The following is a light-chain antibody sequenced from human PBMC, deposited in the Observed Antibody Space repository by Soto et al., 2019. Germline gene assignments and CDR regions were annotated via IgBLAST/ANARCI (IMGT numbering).Light chain of an antibody. CDR2: GAS. Sequence: DIVLTQSPATLSLSPGERATLSCRASQSVGKYLVWYQQKPGQAPRLLINGASSRATGIPDRFSGSGSGTDFTLTISRLEPEDFAVYYCQQYGSSGTFGQGAKVDIK. V-gene: IGKV3-20*01. CDR3: QQYGSSGT. J-gene: IGKJ1*01. CDR1: QSVGKY.